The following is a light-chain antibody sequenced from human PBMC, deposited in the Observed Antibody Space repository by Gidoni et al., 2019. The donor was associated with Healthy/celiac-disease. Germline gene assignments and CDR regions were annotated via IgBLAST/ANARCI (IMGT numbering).Light chain of an antibody. J-gene: IGKJ5*01. CDR2: DAS. CDR1: QYINNY. CDR3: QQYDNLSSIT. V-gene: IGKV1-33*01. Sequence: DIQMTQSPSSLSASVGDRVTITSQASQYINNYLNWYQQKPGKAPKLLSYDASNLETGVPSRFSGSGSGTDFTFTISSLQPEDIATYYCQQYDNLSSITFGQGTRLEIK.